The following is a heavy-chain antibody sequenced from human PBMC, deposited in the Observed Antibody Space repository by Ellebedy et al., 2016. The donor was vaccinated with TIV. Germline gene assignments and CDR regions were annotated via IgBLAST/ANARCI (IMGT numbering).Heavy chain of an antibody. Sequence: ASVKVSCKASGYTFTANYIHWVRQAPGLGLEWMGWISPDSGGTNFAQKFQGRVTMTRDTSFNTAYMELSRLESDDTAVYYCARVRRGSSGMDVWGQGTTVTVSS. V-gene: IGHV1-2*02. D-gene: IGHD6-13*01. J-gene: IGHJ6*02. CDR1: GYTFTANY. CDR2: ISPDSGGT. CDR3: ARVRRGSSGMDV.